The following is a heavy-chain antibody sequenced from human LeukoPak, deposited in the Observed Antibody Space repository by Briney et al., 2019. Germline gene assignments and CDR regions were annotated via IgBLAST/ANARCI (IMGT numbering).Heavy chain of an antibody. CDR1: GFTFSSYG. CDR2: ISGSGGST. Sequence: AGGSLRLSCAASGFTFSSYGMSWVRQAPGKGQEWVSAISGSGGSTYYADSVKGRFTISRDNSKNTLYLQMNSLRAEDTAVYYCAKDPEHAVASTFDYWGQGTLVTVSS. CDR3: AKDPEHAVASTFDY. V-gene: IGHV3-23*01. D-gene: IGHD6-19*01. J-gene: IGHJ4*02.